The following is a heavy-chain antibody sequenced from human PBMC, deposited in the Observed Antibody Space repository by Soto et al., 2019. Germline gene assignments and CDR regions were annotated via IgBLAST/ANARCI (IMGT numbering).Heavy chain of an antibody. Sequence: SLKVSCKASGGTFSSYAISWVRQAPGQGLEWMGGIIPIFGTANYAQKFQGRVTITADKPTSTAYMELSSLRSEDTAVYYCARDTVPTQTDHDAFDIWGQGTMVTVSS. CDR1: GGTFSSYA. CDR3: ARDTVPTQTDHDAFDI. D-gene: IGHD4-17*01. J-gene: IGHJ3*02. V-gene: IGHV1-69*06. CDR2: IIPIFGTA.